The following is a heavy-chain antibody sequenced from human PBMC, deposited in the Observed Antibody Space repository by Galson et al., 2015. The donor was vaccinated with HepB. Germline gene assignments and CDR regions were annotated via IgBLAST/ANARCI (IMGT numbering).Heavy chain of an antibody. CDR1: GYTFTSYD. Sequence: SVTVSCKASGYTFTSYDINWVRQATGQGLEWMGWMNPNSGNTGYAQKFQGRVTMTRNTSISTAYMELSSLRSEDTAVYYCARAVRRMVRGVINQYYYYYMDVWGKGTTVTVSS. CDR2: MNPNSGNT. CDR3: ARAVRRMVRGVINQYYYYYMDV. J-gene: IGHJ6*03. D-gene: IGHD3-10*01. V-gene: IGHV1-8*01.